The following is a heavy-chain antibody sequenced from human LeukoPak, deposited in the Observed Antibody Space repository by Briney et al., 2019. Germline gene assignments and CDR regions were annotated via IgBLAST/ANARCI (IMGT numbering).Heavy chain of an antibody. D-gene: IGHD2-2*01. CDR1: GYTFTSYG. J-gene: IGHJ4*02. V-gene: IGHV1-18*01. CDR2: ISAYNGNT. CDR3: ARGGYGYCSSTSCYRVSPSFDY. Sequence: ASVKVSCKASGYTFTSYGISWVRQAPGQGLEWMGWISAYNGNTNYAQKLQGRVTMTTDTSTSTAYMELRSLRSDDTAVYYCARGGYGYCSSTSCYRVSPSFDYWGQGTLVTVSS.